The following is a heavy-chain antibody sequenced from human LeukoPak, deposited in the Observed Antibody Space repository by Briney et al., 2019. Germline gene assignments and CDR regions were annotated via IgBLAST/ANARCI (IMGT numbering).Heavy chain of an antibody. Sequence: SETLSLTCTVSGGSISSYYWSWIRQPAGKGLEWIGRIYTSGSTNYNPSLKSRVTMSVDTSKNQFSLKLSSVTAADTAVYYCARANSNYLPPPYYYYYMDVWGKGTTVTVSS. CDR3: ARANSNYLPPPYYYYYMDV. V-gene: IGHV4-4*07. J-gene: IGHJ6*03. D-gene: IGHD4-11*01. CDR1: GGSISSYY. CDR2: IYTSGST.